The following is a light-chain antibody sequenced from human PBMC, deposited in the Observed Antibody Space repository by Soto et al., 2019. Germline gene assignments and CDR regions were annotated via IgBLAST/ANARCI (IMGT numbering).Light chain of an antibody. V-gene: IGKV3-11*01. Sequence: EIVLTQSPATLSLSPGERSTLSCRASQNIDVFLDWFQQKPGQSPRLLIFDASNRATGIPTRFSGSGSGTDFNLTISSLEPEDFAVYYRQQRGNWPLTFGPGTKVDI. CDR3: QQRGNWPLT. CDR1: QNIDVF. CDR2: DAS. J-gene: IGKJ3*01.